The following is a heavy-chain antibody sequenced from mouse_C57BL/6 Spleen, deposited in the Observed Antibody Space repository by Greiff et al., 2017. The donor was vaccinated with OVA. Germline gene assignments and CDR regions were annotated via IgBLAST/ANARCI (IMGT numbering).Heavy chain of an antibody. V-gene: IGHV7-3*01. CDR2: IRNKANGYTT. Sequence: EVMLVESGGGLVQPGGSLSLSCAASGFTFTDYYMSWVRQPPGKALEWLGFIRNKANGYTTEYSASVQGRFTISRDNSQSILYLQMNALRAEDSATYYCARYFGSSYDWYFDVWGTGTTVTVSS. CDR1: GFTFTDYY. CDR3: ARYFGSSYDWYFDV. J-gene: IGHJ1*03. D-gene: IGHD1-1*01.